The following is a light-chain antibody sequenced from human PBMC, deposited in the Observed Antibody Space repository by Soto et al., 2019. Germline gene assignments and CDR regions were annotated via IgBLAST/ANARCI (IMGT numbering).Light chain of an antibody. CDR2: EVS. CDR1: SSDIGAYNY. J-gene: IGLJ2*01. V-gene: IGLV2-14*01. CDR3: SSYTSTTTLVL. Sequence: QSALTQPASVSGSPGQSITISCTGTSSDIGAYNYVSWYQQPPGKAPKLIIYEVSNRPSGLSNRFSGSKSGNTASLTISGLQSEDEADYYCSSYTSTTTLVLFGGGTKLTVL.